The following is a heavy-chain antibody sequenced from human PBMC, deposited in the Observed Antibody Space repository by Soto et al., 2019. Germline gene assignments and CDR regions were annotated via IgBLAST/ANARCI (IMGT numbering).Heavy chain of an antibody. CDR1: GGSISSGDYY. J-gene: IGHJ5*02. Sequence: SETLSLTCTVSGGSISSGDYYWSWIRQPPGKGLEWIGYIYYSGSTYYNPSLKSRVTISVDTSKNQFSLKLSSVTAADTAVYYCARAVDTAYNWFDPWGQGTLVT. D-gene: IGHD5-18*01. CDR3: ARAVDTAYNWFDP. CDR2: IYYSGST. V-gene: IGHV4-30-4*01.